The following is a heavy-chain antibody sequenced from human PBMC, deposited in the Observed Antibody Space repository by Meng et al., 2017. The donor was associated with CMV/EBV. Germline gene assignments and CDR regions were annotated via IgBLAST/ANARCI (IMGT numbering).Heavy chain of an antibody. V-gene: IGHV3-15*01. Sequence: GESLKISCAASGFTFKTAWMNWVRQAPGKGLEWVGRIKSKSYGGAADYVAAVKGRFTISRDDSEDTLYLQMNSLRAEDTAVYYCAREGAGTIYGMDVWGQGTTVTVSS. J-gene: IGHJ6*02. CDR3: AREGAGTIYGMDV. CDR1: GFTFKTAW. CDR2: IKSKSYGGAA. D-gene: IGHD1-1*01.